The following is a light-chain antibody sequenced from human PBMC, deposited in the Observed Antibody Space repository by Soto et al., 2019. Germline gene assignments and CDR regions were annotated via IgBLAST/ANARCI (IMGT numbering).Light chain of an antibody. Sequence: QSVLTQPRSVSESPGQSVTISCTGTSSYVGDYNYVSWYQQHPGKAPKLMIYEVSKRPSGVPDRFSGSKSGNTASLTVSGLQAEDEADYYCSSYAGSTHVFGTGTKLTVL. V-gene: IGLV2-8*01. CDR2: EVS. CDR3: SSYAGSTHV. CDR1: SSYVGDYNY. J-gene: IGLJ1*01.